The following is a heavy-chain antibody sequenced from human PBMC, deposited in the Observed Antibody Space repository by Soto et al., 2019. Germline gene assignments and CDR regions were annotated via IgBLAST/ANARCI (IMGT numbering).Heavy chain of an antibody. Sequence: GGSLRLSCAASGFTFSSYAMSWVRQAPGKGLEWVSAISGSGGSTYYADSVKGRFTISRDNSKNTLYLQMNSLRAEDTAVYYCAKDLTTGLVPAAFFDYWGQGTLVTVSS. CDR1: GFTFSSYA. J-gene: IGHJ4*02. CDR2: ISGSGGST. CDR3: AKDLTTGLVPAAFFDY. V-gene: IGHV3-23*01. D-gene: IGHD2-2*01.